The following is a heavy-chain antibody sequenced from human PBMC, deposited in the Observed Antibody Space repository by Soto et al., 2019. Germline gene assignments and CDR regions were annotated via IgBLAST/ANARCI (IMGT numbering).Heavy chain of an antibody. Sequence: EVQLLESGGGLLQPGGSLRLSCAASGFTFSSYAMSWVRQAPGKGLEWVSAISGSGGSTYDAYSVKGRFTISRDNAKNTLYLQMNRLRAEDTVVYDCANDTVPPPYSSSTSCYTGHFDHWGQGTLVTVSS. CDR1: GFTFSSYA. V-gene: IGHV3-23*01. CDR3: ANDTVPPPYSSSTSCYTGHFDH. CDR2: ISGSGGST. J-gene: IGHJ4*02. D-gene: IGHD2-2*02.